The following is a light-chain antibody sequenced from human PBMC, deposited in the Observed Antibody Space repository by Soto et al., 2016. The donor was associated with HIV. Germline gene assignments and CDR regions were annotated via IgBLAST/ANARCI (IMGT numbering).Light chain of an antibody. J-gene: IGKJ2*01. CDR3: LQDYDRPYT. CDR1: QGIKNE. Sequence: AIQMTQSPSSLSASLGDRVTITCRASQGIKNELGWYQQKPGKAPKLLIYATSSLGGGVPSRFSGSGSGTDFTLISSLQPEDSASYFCLQDYDRPYTFGQGTKLEI. V-gene: IGKV1-6*01. CDR2: ATS.